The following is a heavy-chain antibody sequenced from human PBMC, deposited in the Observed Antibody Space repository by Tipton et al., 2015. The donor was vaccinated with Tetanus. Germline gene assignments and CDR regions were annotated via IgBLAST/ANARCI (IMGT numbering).Heavy chain of an antibody. CDR3: VRGNWITDF. D-gene: IGHD3-16*01. J-gene: IGHJ4*02. V-gene: IGHV4-34*01. CDR2: INYSGST. CDR1: GVSFSGYH. Sequence: GLVKPSETLSLTCGVYGVSFSGYHWTWIRQPPGKGLEWIGEINYSGSTHYNPSLMSPVTISVDTKNQLSLELTSVTAADPAVYYCVRGNWITDFWGQGTLGTVPS.